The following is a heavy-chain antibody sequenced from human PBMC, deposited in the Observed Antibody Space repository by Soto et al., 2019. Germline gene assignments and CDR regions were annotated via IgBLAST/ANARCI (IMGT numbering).Heavy chain of an antibody. J-gene: IGHJ3*02. Sequence: QVTLKESGPVLVQPTETLTLTCTVSGFSLSNTRMGVSWIRQPPGKALEWLAHLFSNDEKSYSTSLKSRLTITKDSAKSQVVLTMTNMDPVDTATYYCALTAYCDFWSGEPHAFDIWGQGTMGAVAS. CDR1: GFSLSNTRMG. D-gene: IGHD3-3*01. CDR3: ALTAYCDFWSGEPHAFDI. CDR2: LFSNDEK. V-gene: IGHV2-26*01.